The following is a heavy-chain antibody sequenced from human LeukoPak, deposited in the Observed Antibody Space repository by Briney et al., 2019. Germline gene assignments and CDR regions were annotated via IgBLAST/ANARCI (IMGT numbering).Heavy chain of an antibody. CDR3: ARLFLGQQLIRPNGWFDP. V-gene: IGHV4-59*01. D-gene: IGHD6-13*01. Sequence: PSETLSLTCTVSGGSISSYYWSWIRQPPGKGLELSGYIYYSGSTNYNPSLKSRVTISVDTSKNQFSLKLSSVTAADTAVYYCARLFLGQQLIRPNGWFDPWGQGTLVTVSS. CDR2: IYYSGST. CDR1: GGSISSYY. J-gene: IGHJ5*02.